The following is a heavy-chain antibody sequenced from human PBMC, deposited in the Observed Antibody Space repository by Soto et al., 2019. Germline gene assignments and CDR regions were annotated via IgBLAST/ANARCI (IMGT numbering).Heavy chain of an antibody. CDR3: AKDRSTVGWGYYFDY. CDR2: ISYDGSNK. D-gene: IGHD4-17*01. J-gene: IGHJ4*02. CDR1: GFTFSSYG. Sequence: PGGSLRLSCAASGFTFSSYGMHWVRQAPGKGMEWVAVISYDGSNKYYADSVKGRFTISRDKSKNTLYLQMNSLRAEDTAVYYCAKDRSTVGWGYYFDYWGQGTLVTVSS. V-gene: IGHV3-30*18.